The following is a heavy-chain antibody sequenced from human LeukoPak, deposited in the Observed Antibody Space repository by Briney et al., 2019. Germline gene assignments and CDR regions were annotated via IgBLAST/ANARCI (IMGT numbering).Heavy chain of an antibody. CDR2: IYYSGST. J-gene: IGHJ6*03. V-gene: IGHV4-59*01. CDR1: GGSIGSFY. Sequence: SETLSLTCTVSGGSIGSFYWSWIRQPPGKGLEWIGYIYYSGSTNYNPSLKSRVTISVDTSKNQFSLKLSSVTAADTAVYYCARGYYDFWSGYYTMAGYYYYMDVWGKGTTVTVSS. D-gene: IGHD3-3*01. CDR3: ARGYYDFWSGYYTMAGYYYYMDV.